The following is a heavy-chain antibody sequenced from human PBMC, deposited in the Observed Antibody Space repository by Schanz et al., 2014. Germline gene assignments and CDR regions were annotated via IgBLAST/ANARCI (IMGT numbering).Heavy chain of an antibody. Sequence: QVQLVQSGAEVKKPGASVKVSCKASGYTFVSYSMHWVRQAPGQGLEWMGIINPSGGGTSYALRFQDRVTVTRDTSRSTVYMELSSLRSEDTAVYYCARAPTAYCSDTSCLGTPFVYWGQGTLVTVSS. D-gene: IGHD2-2*01. V-gene: IGHV1-46*03. J-gene: IGHJ4*02. CDR1: GYTFVSYS. CDR2: INPSGGGT. CDR3: ARAPTAYCSDTSCLGTPFVY.